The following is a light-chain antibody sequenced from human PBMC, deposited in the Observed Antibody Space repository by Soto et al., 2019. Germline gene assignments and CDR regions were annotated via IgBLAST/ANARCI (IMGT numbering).Light chain of an antibody. CDR1: SSDVGSYNL. CDR2: DDS. V-gene: IGLV2-23*01. CDR3: CSYAGSSTDV. J-gene: IGLJ1*01. Sequence: QSALTQPASVSGSPGQSITISCTGTSSDVGSYNLVSWYQQHPGKAPKLMIYDDSKRPSGVSNRFSGSKSGNMASLTISGLQAEDEADYYCCSYAGSSTDVFGTGTKLTVL.